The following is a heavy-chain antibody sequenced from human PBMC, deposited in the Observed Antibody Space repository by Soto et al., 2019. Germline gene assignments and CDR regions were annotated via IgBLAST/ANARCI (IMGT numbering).Heavy chain of an antibody. D-gene: IGHD6-6*01. CDR1: GGSFSCYY. Sequence: SETLSLTCAVYGGSFSCYYWSWIRQPPGKGLEWIGEINHSGSTNYNPSLKSRVTISVDTSKNQFSLKLRSVTAAATAVYYCARVGGRTAARQGYYYYGMDVWGQGTTVT. CDR3: ARVGGRTAARQGYYYYGMDV. J-gene: IGHJ6*02. CDR2: INHSGST. V-gene: IGHV4-34*01.